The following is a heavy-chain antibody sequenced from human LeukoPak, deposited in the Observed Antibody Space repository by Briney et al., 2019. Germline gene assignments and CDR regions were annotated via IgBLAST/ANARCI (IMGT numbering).Heavy chain of an antibody. D-gene: IGHD5-12*01. CDR3: ARDYDDDSRCFGY. CDR1: GYTFTTYG. V-gene: IGHV1-18*01. Sequence: ASVKVSCTASGYTFTTYGINWVRQAPGQGLEWMGWISAYSGHTNYAQKFQGRVTMTGDTSTTTVYMEVRSLRSDDTAVFYCARDYDDDSRCFGYWGQGTLVTVPS. J-gene: IGHJ4*02. CDR2: ISAYSGHT.